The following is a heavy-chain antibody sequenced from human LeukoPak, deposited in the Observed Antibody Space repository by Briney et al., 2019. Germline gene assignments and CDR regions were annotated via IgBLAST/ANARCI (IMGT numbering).Heavy chain of an antibody. D-gene: IGHD6-13*01. CDR1: GFTFSSYA. CDR3: AKEGSSWYNWFDP. Sequence: GGSLRLSCAASGFTFSSYAMSWVRQAPGKGLEWLSTFGTGVDDTYYADSVKGRFIISRDNSKNTLYLQINSLRVEDTAIYYCAKEGSSWYNWFDPWGQGTLVTVSS. V-gene: IGHV3-23*01. J-gene: IGHJ5*02. CDR2: FGTGVDDT.